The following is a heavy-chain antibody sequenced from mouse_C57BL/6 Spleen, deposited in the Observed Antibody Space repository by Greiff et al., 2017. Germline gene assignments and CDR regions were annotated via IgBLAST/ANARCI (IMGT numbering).Heavy chain of an antibody. J-gene: IGHJ2*01. V-gene: IGHV1-69*01. CDR3: ARHDYYGSSYYFDY. CDR1: GYTFTSYW. CDR2: IDPSDSYT. D-gene: IGHD1-1*01. Sequence: QVQLQQPGAELVMPGASVKLSCKASGYTFTSYWMPWVKQRPGPGLEWIGEIDPSDSYTNYNQKFKGKSTLTVDKSSSTAYMQLSSLTSEDSAVYYCARHDYYGSSYYFDYWGQGTTLTVSS.